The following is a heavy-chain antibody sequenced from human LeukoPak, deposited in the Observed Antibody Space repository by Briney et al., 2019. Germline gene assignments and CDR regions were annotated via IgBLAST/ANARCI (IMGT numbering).Heavy chain of an antibody. V-gene: IGHV4-34*01. J-gene: IGHJ4*02. CDR2: INHSGST. CDR1: GGSFSGYY. CDR3: ARVDDYGEWPFFDY. D-gene: IGHD4-17*01. Sequence: SETLSLTCAVYGGSFSGYYWSWIRQPPGKGLEWIGEINHSGSTNYNPSLKSRVTISVDTSKNQFSLKLSSVTAADTAVYYCARVDDYGEWPFFDYWGQGTLVTVSS.